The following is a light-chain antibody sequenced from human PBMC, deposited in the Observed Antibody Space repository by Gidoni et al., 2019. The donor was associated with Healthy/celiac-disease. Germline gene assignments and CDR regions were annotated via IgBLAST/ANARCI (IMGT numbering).Light chain of an antibody. CDR1: QSISSY. Sequence: DPFSITCRASQSISSYVYWYQQKPGEAPKLLIYAPSSLQSGVPSRFSGSGAGTDFTLTISSLQADYVANYCCQQSNSTRTFGQGTKVEIK. CDR2: APS. J-gene: IGKJ1*01. CDR3: QQSNSTRT. V-gene: IGKV1-39*01.